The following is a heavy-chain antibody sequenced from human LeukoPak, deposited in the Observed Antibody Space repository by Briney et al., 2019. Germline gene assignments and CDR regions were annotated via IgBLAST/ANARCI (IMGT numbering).Heavy chain of an antibody. J-gene: IGHJ4*02. CDR2: IYTSGST. CDR3: ARSYYDILTGYYEYYFDY. D-gene: IGHD3-9*01. Sequence: SETLSLTCTVSGASISSSTYYWGWIRQPPGKGLEWIGRIYTSGSTNYNPSLKSRVTMSVDTSKNQFSLKLSSVTAADTAVYYCARSYYDILTGYYEYYFDYWGQGTLVTVSS. V-gene: IGHV4-61*05. CDR1: GASISSSTYY.